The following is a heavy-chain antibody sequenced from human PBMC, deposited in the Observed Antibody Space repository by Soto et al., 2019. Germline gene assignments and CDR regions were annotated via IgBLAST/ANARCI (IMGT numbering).Heavy chain of an antibody. J-gene: IGHJ4*01. CDR3: AREGRSYYYYDY. V-gene: IGHV1-69*01. CDR2: ISPIFGTA. Sequence: QVQLVQSGAEVKKPGSSVKGSCKASGGTFSSYAISWVRQAPGQGLEWMGGISPIFGTANYAQKFQGRVTITADESTNTAYMEVSSLRSEDTAVYYCAREGRSYYYYDYWGQGTLDTVSS. D-gene: IGHD1-26*01. CDR1: GGTFSSYA.